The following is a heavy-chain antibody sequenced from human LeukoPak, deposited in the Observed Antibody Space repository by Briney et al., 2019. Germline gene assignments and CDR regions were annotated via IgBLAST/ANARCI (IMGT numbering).Heavy chain of an antibody. CDR3: ARLVLGDYSDY. J-gene: IGHJ4*02. Sequence: PSETLSLTCAVYGGSFSGYYWSWIRKPPGKGLEWIGEINHSGSTNYNPSLKSRVTISVDTSKNQFSLKLSSVTAADTAVYYCARLVLGDYSDYWGQGTLVTVSS. V-gene: IGHV4-34*01. D-gene: IGHD3-16*01. CDR1: GGSFSGYY. CDR2: INHSGST.